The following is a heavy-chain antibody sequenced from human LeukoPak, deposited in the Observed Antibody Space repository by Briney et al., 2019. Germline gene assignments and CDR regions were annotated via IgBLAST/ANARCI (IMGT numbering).Heavy chain of an antibody. CDR1: GGSFSSYY. CDR2: INYSGSA. CDR3: ARHNYDDYVFDI. D-gene: IGHD4-17*01. J-gene: IGHJ3*02. V-gene: IGHV4-59*08. Sequence: SETLSLTCTVSGGSFSSYYFSWIRQSPGKGLEWIAYINYSGSANYNPPLKSRITMSVDTSKQFSLRLSSVTAADTAVYYCARHNYDDYVFDIWGQGTKVTVSS.